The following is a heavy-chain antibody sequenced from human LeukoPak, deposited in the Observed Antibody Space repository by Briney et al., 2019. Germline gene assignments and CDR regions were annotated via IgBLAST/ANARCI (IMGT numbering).Heavy chain of an antibody. J-gene: IGHJ4*02. CDR1: GYTFTSHG. Sequence: GASVKVSCKASGYTFTSHGLSWARQAPGQGLEWMGWISIYSGNTNYAQKFQDRISMTTDTSTSTAYMELRSLKSDDTAVYYCARDPGGTWGFDYWGQGALVTGSS. CDR3: ARDPGGTWGFDY. D-gene: IGHD7-27*01. CDR2: ISIYSGNT. V-gene: IGHV1-18*01.